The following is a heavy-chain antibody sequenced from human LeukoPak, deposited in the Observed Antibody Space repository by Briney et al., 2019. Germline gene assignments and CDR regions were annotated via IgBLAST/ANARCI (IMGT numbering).Heavy chain of an antibody. CDR3: ARAPTYYYDSSGWYYFDY. CDR2: VHYSGST. D-gene: IGHD3-22*01. Sequence: PSETLSLTCTVSGGSIINYYWSWIRQPPGKGLEWIGYVHYSGSTKYNPSLKSRLTISVDTSKNQFSLKLSSVTAADTAVYYCARAPTYYYDSSGWYYFDYWGQGTLVTVSS. J-gene: IGHJ4*02. V-gene: IGHV4-59*12. CDR1: GGSIINYY.